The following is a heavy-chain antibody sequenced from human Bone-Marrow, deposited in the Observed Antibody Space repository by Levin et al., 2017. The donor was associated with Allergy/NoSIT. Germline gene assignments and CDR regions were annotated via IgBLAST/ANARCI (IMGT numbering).Heavy chain of an antibody. CDR2: IYYSGST. CDR3: ARVARQLVDY. Sequence: SSETLSLTCTVSGGSISSYYWSWIRQPPGKGLEWIGYIYYSGSTNYNPSLKSRVTISVDTSKNQFSLKLSSVTAADTAVYYCARVARQLVDYWGQGTLVTVSS. J-gene: IGHJ4*02. D-gene: IGHD3-10*01. V-gene: IGHV4-59*01. CDR1: GGSISSYY.